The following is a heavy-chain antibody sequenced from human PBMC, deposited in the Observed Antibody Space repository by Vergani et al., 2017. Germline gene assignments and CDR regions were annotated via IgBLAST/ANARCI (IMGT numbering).Heavy chain of an antibody. CDR3: AKDLGEQWLVGTFDI. CDR1: GFTFDDYA. D-gene: IGHD6-19*01. CDR2: ISGDGGST. V-gene: IGHV3-43*02. J-gene: IGHJ3*02. Sequence: EVQLVESGGGVVQPGGSLRLSCAASGFTFDDYAMHWVRHAPGKGLEWVSLISGDGGSTYYADSVKGRFTISRDNSKNSLYLQMNSLRTEDTALYYCAKDLGEQWLVGTFDIWGQGTMVTVSS.